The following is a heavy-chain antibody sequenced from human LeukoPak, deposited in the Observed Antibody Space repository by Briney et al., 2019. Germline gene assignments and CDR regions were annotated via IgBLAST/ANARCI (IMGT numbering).Heavy chain of an antibody. CDR3: AKVVQYTASTGTGLDY. CDR2: IWYDGSYK. CDR1: GFTFINYG. V-gene: IGHV3-33*06. J-gene: IGHJ4*02. Sequence: PGGSLRLSCAASGFTFINYGMHWVRQAPGKGLDWVAVIWYDGSYKYYADSVKGRFTISRDNSKNTLYLQMYSLRAEDTAIYYCAKVVQYTASTGTGLDYWGQGTLVTVSS. D-gene: IGHD6-13*01.